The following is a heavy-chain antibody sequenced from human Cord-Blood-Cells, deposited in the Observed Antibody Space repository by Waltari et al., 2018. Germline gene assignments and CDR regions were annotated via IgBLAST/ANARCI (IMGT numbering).Heavy chain of an antibody. D-gene: IGHD3-3*01. J-gene: IGHJ3*02. CDR2: INHSEST. Sequence: QVQLQQWGAGLLKPSETLSLTCAVYGGSFSGYYWSWIRQPPGKGLEGIGEINHSESTNYNPSLKGRVTISVDTSKNQFSPKLSSVTAGDTAVYYCARGRVPLAIFGVVRGQQRGGTFEIWGQGTMVTVSS. CDR1: GGSFSGYY. V-gene: IGHV4-34*01. CDR3: ARGRVPLAIFGVVRGQQRGGTFEI.